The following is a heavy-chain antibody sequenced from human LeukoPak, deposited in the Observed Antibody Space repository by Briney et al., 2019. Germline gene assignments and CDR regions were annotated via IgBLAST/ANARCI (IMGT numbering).Heavy chain of an antibody. Sequence: SVKVSCKASGGTFSSYAISWVRQAPGQGLEWMGRIIPILGIANYAQKFQGRVTITADKSTSTAYMELSSLRSEDTAVYYCARSLLLCFGELLYEECNWFDPWGQGTLVTVSS. CDR3: ARSLLLCFGELLYEECNWFDP. J-gene: IGHJ5*02. CDR1: GGTFSSYA. V-gene: IGHV1-69*04. CDR2: IIPILGIA. D-gene: IGHD3-10*01.